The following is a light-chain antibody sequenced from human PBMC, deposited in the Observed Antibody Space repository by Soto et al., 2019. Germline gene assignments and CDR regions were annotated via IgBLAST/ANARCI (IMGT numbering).Light chain of an antibody. Sequence: EIVLTQSPGTLSLSPGERATLSCRASQNVRDSYLAWYQQKPGQAPSLLLYDTSTRATGVPDRVSGSGSGRDFGVTISRVGPGDFALDFCRQYGSGPGTFGQGTKVEI. J-gene: IGKJ1*01. CDR2: DTS. CDR3: RQYGSGPGT. CDR1: QNVRDSY. V-gene: IGKV3-20*01.